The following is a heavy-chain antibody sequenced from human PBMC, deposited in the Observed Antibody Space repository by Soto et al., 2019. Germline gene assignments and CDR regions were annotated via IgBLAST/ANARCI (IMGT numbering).Heavy chain of an antibody. CDR3: ARWAGISYYYYYGMDV. Sequence: GASVKVSCKASGYTFTSHAMHWVRQAPGQRLEWMGWINAGNGNTKYSQKFQGRVTITRDTSASTAYMELSSLRSEDTAVYYCARWAGISYYYYYGMDVWGQGTTVTVSS. J-gene: IGHJ6*02. D-gene: IGHD6-13*01. CDR2: INAGNGNT. V-gene: IGHV1-3*01. CDR1: GYTFTSHA.